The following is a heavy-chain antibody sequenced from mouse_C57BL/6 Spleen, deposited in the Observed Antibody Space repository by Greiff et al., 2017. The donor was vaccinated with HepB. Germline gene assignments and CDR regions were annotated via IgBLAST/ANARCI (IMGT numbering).Heavy chain of an antibody. CDR1: GFSLTSYG. D-gene: IGHD1-1*01. J-gene: IGHJ3*01. CDR3: ARHEDYYGSSYVGAY. CDR2: IWSDGST. V-gene: IGHV2-6-1*01. Sequence: VQLQQSGPGLVAPSQSLSITCTVSGFSLTSYGVHWVRQPPGKGLEWLVVIWSDGSTTYNSALKSRLSISKDNSKSQVFLKMNSLQTDDTAMYYCARHEDYYGSSYVGAYWGQGTLVTVSA.